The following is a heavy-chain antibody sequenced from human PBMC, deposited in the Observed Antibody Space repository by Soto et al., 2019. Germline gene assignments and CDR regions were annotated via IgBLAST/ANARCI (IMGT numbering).Heavy chain of an antibody. J-gene: IGHJ6*02. CDR1: GFTFSSYA. CDR2: ISYDGSNK. V-gene: IGHV3-30-3*01. D-gene: IGHD1-26*01. CDR3: ARVGNIVGAPYYYYYGRDV. Sequence: GGSLRLSCAASGFTFSSYAMHWVRQAPGKGLEWVAVISYDGSNKYYADSVKGRFTISRDNSKNTLYLQMNSLRAEDTAVYYCARVGNIVGAPYYYYYGRDVWGQGTTVTVSS.